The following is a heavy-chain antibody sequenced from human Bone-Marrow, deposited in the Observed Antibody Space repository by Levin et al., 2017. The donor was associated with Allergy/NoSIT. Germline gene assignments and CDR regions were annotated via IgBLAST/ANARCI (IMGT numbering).Heavy chain of an antibody. D-gene: IGHD5-24*01. J-gene: IGHJ5*01. CDR3: ARFNGYNSWFDF. V-gene: IGHV4-31*11. Sequence: SETLSLTCAVSGGSVSSVEYFWSWIRQHPGQGLEWIGYTSYSGTPYYNPSLKSRLTISIDSSKNHFSLELSSVTAADAAVYYCARFNGYNSWFDFWGHGTLVIVSS. CDR1: GGSVSSVEYF. CDR2: TSYSGTP.